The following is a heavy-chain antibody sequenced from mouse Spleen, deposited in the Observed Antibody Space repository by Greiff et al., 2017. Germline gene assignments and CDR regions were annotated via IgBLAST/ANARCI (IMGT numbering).Heavy chain of an antibody. CDR3: ARLRYGSSYEDY. V-gene: IGHV1-69*02. Sequence: VQLQQPGAELVRPGASVKLSCKASGYTFTSYWMHWVKQRPGQGLEWIGEIDPSDSYTNYNQKFKGKATLTVDKSSSTAYMQLSSLTSEDSAVYYCARLRYGSSYEDYWGQGTTLTVSS. J-gene: IGHJ2*01. CDR2: IDPSDSYT. CDR1: GYTFTSYW. D-gene: IGHD1-1*01.